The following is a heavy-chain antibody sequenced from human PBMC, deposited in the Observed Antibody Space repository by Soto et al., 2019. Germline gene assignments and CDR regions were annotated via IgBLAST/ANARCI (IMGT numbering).Heavy chain of an antibody. D-gene: IGHD2-8*01. J-gene: IGHJ4*02. CDR1: GFTFGDYW. CDR3: ARDVYEILGRVVRRLDS. V-gene: IGHV3-7*03. Sequence: GGSLRLSCAASGFTFGDYWMTWVRQAPGKGLEWVAHLKRDGRERYYVDSVKGRFSVSRDNAKNSLYLQMNNLRPEDTAVYYCARDVYEILGRVVRRLDSWGQGTLVTVSS. CDR2: LKRDGRER.